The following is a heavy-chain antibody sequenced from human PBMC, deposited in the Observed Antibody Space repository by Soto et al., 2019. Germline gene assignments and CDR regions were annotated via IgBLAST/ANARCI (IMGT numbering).Heavy chain of an antibody. CDR2: ISASGDNT. CDR3: VKLRLELLYLDS. Sequence: GGSLRLSCAASGFTFNRYGMSWVRQAPGKGLEWVSAISASGDNTYYADSVKGRFTISRDSSNNTLYLQMNSLRADDTALYYCVKLRLELLYLDSWGLGALVTVSS. D-gene: IGHD1-7*01. V-gene: IGHV3-23*01. CDR1: GFTFNRYG. J-gene: IGHJ4*02.